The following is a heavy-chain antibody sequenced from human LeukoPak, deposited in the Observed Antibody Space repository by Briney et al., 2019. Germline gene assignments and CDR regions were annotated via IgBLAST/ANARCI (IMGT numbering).Heavy chain of an antibody. CDR2: ISGSGGRT. D-gene: IGHD3-22*01. Sequence: GGSLRLSCAASGFTVSSNYMSWVRQAPGKGLEWVSAISGSGGRTYYADSVKGRFTISRDNSKNTLYLQVNSLRAEDTAIYYCAKETVEVITSPRYFDYWGQGTLVTVSS. CDR1: GFTVSSNY. V-gene: IGHV3-23*01. CDR3: AKETVEVITSPRYFDY. J-gene: IGHJ4*02.